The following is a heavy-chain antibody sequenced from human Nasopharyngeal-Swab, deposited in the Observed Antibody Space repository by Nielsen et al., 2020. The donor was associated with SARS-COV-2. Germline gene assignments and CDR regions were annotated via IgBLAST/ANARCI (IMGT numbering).Heavy chain of an antibody. Sequence: GGSLRLSCAASGFIFSNYAMHWVRQAPGKGLEWVAVISYDGTNKYCEDSVKGRFTISRDNSKKTLYMQMNSLRTDDTAVYYCAKDVEVARFGELLLYYYYYGMDVWGQGTTVTVSS. D-gene: IGHD3-10*01. CDR1: GFIFSNYA. CDR2: ISYDGTNK. CDR3: AKDVEVARFGELLLYYYYYGMDV. V-gene: IGHV3-30*18. J-gene: IGHJ6*02.